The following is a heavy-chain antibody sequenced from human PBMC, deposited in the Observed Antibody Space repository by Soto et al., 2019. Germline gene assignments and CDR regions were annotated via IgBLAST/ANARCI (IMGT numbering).Heavy chain of an antibody. V-gene: IGHV4-59*01. Sequence: SETLSLTCTVSGGSISSYYWSWIRQPPGKGLEWIGYIYYSGSTNYNPSLKSRVTISVDTSKNQFSLKLSSVTAADTAVYYCAREAADTPYYYYGMDVWGQGTTVTVSS. CDR3: AREAADTPYYYYGMDV. J-gene: IGHJ6*02. D-gene: IGHD6-13*01. CDR1: GGSISSYY. CDR2: IYYSGST.